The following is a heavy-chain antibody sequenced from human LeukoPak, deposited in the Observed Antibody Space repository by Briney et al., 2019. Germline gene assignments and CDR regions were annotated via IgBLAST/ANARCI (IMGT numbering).Heavy chain of an antibody. CDR3: ARELRYYTFDY. CDR2: IRSSTTYV. Sequence: GGSLRLSCAASGFTFSNYNMNWVRQAPGKGLEWVSSIRSSTTYVYYADSVKGRFTISRDNAKNSLYLQMNSLRAEDTAVYYCARELRYYTFDYWGQGTLVTVSP. V-gene: IGHV3-21*01. J-gene: IGHJ4*02. CDR1: GFTFSNYN. D-gene: IGHD3-9*01.